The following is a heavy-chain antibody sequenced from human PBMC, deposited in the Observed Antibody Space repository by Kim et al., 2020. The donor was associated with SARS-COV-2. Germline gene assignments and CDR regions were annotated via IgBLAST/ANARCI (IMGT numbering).Heavy chain of an antibody. D-gene: IGHD3-10*01. CDR2: ISSSSSYI. CDR1: GFTFSSYS. V-gene: IGHV3-21*01. CDR3: ARVEGYDYYGSGSQDY. Sequence: GGSLRLSCAASGFTFSSYSMNWVRQAPGKGLEWVSSISSSSSYIYYADSVKGRFTISRDNAKNSLYLQMNSLRAEDTAVYYCARVEGYDYYGSGSQDYWGQGTLVTVSS. J-gene: IGHJ4*02.